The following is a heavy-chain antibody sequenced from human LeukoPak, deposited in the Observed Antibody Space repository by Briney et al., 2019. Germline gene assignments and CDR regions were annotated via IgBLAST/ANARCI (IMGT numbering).Heavy chain of an antibody. D-gene: IGHD1-26*01. V-gene: IGHV4-59*01. CDR1: GGSISSYY. CDR3: ARGGSYYRGYFDY. CDR2: IYYSGST. Sequence: SETPSLTCTVSGGSISSYYWSWIRQPPGKGLEWIGYIYYSGSTNYNPSLKSRVTISVDTSKNQFSLKLSSVTAADTAVYYCARGGSYYRGYFDYWGQGTLVTVSS. J-gene: IGHJ4*02.